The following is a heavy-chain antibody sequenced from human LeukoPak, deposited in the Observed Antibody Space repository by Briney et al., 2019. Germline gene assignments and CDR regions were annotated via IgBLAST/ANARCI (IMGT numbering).Heavy chain of an antibody. Sequence: TGGSLRLSCAASGFSVSSNYMTWVRQAPGKGLEWVSVIYSGGTTYYADSVKGRFTISRDNSKSTLHLQMNNLRVEDTAVYYCARDDLLTTVDYWGQGTLVTVSS. CDR1: GFSVSSNY. D-gene: IGHD4-17*01. CDR3: ARDDLLTTVDY. CDR2: IYSGGTT. V-gene: IGHV3-66*02. J-gene: IGHJ4*02.